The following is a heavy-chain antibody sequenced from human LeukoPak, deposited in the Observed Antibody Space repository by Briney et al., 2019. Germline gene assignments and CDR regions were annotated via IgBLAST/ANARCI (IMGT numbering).Heavy chain of an antibody. CDR3: ARGLEAAAVDY. V-gene: IGHV1-69*05. Sequence: SVKVSCKASGGTFITYAVSWVRQAQGQGMEWRGWIIPVFGTVNYAQKFQGTVTITTDESTSTVYMELCSLRSEDTAVYYCARGLEAAAVDYWGQGTLVTVSS. J-gene: IGHJ4*02. D-gene: IGHD6-13*01. CDR2: IIPVFGTV. CDR1: GGTFITYA.